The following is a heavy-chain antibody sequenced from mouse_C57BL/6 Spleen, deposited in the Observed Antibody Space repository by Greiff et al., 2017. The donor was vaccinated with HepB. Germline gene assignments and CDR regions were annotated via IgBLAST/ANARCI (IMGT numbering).Heavy chain of an antibody. D-gene: IGHD1-1*01. CDR2: IRNKANNHAT. Sequence: EVKLMESGGGLVQPGGSMKLSCAASGFTFSDAWMDWVRQSPEKGLEWVAEIRNKANNHATYYAESVKGRFTISRDDSKSSVYLQMNSLRAEDTGIYYCTGGITTVVAFDYWGQGTTLTVSS. J-gene: IGHJ2*01. CDR3: TGGITTVVAFDY. V-gene: IGHV6-6*01. CDR1: GFTFSDAW.